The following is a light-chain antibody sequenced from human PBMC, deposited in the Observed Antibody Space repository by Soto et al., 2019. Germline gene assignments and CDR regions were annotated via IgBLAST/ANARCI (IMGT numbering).Light chain of an antibody. J-gene: IGLJ1*01. CDR3: AAWDDSLTAHV. Sequence: VLTQPFSASGTPGQRVTISCSGSSSNIGSNNVNWYQQLPGTAPKLLIYSNNQRPSGVPDRFSGSKSGTSASLAISGLQSEDEADYYCAAWDDSLTAHVFGTGTKVSVL. V-gene: IGLV1-44*01. CDR2: SNN. CDR1: SSNIGSNN.